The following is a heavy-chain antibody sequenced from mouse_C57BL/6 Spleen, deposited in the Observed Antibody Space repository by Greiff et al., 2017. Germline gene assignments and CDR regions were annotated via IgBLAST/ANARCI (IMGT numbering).Heavy chain of an antibody. CDR2: IYPSDSET. CDR1: GYTFTSYW. V-gene: IGHV1-61*01. D-gene: IGHD2-4*01. CDR3: ARDNDYAWFAY. J-gene: IGHJ3*01. Sequence: QVQLQQPGAELVRPGSSVKLSCKASGYTFTSYWMDWVKQRPGQGLEWIGNIYPSDSETHYNQKFKDKATLTVDKSSSTAYMQLSSLTSEDSAVDYCARDNDYAWFAYWGKGTLVTVSA.